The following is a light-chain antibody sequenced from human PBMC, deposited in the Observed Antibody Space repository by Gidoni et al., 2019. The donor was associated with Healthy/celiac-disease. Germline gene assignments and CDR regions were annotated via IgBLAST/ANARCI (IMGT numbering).Light chain of an antibody. CDR2: AAS. Sequence: DIQMTQSPSSLSASVGDRVTITCRASQSISSYLNRYQQKPGKAPKLLIYAASSLHSGVPSRFSGSGSGTDFTLTISSLQPEDFATYYCQQSNSSPLTFGGXTRVEIK. CDR1: QSISSY. V-gene: IGKV1-39*01. J-gene: IGKJ4*01. CDR3: QQSNSSPLT.